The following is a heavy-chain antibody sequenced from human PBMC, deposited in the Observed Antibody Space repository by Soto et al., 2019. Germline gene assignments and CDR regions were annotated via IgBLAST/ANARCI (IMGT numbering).Heavy chain of an antibody. CDR2: IPFDSSNR. J-gene: IGHJ4*02. Sequence: XVSLRLSCVASGFTFGHYGVNGVRQAPGKGLEWVAVIPFDSSNRYYSDSVRGRFTISRDNPKDTLYLQMDTLRPEDTATYYCAKAFSIYGYSEFDNWGQGTQVTV. V-gene: IGHV3-30*18. CDR3: AKAFSIYGYSEFDN. D-gene: IGHD2-21*01. CDR1: GFTFGHYG.